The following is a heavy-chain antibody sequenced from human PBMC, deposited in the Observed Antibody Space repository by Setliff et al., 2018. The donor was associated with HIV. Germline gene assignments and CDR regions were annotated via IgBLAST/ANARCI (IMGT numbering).Heavy chain of an antibody. CDR3: ARDEVRYYSGSESVRAGMDV. CDR2: IYSSGRT. V-gene: IGHV4-31*03. Sequence: PSETLSLTCIVSGGSITSSGYNWNWIRQHPGKGLEWIGYIYSSGRTSYNPSLQSRVSISIDTSKNQFSLKLDSVIAADTAVYYCARDEVRYYSGSESVRAGMDVWGQGTAVTSP. CDR1: GGSITSSGYN. J-gene: IGHJ6*02. D-gene: IGHD3-10*01.